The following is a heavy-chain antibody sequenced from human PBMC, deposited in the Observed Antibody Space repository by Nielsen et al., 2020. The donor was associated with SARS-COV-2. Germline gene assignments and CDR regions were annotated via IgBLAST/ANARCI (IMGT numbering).Heavy chain of an antibody. J-gene: IGHJ6*02. CDR2: ISGSGEIT. D-gene: IGHD2-2*01. CDR3: AKTGDYFVVVPAATLDV. Sequence: GGSLRLSCAASGFTFSNYAMTWVRQAPGKGLEWVSAISGSGEITHYAESVKGQFTISRDNSKNTVYLQLNSLRAEDTAVYYCAKTGDYFVVVPAATLDVWGQGTTVTVSS. CDR1: GFTFSNYA. V-gene: IGHV3-23*01.